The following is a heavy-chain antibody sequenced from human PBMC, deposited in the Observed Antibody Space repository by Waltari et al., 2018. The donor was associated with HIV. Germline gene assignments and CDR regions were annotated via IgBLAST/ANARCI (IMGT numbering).Heavy chain of an antibody. J-gene: IGHJ1*01. CDR1: GFTSTHYG. Sequence: QVRRVQSGAEVKKPGASVKVPCKASGFTSTHYGCIWVRRDPGQGLEWMGWIHTYTGNTDSAEKFQDRVTMTRDTFTNTIYMELTTLKSDNSAIYYCVRDLSPMGKSGWYDSWGQGTVVTVSS. V-gene: IGHV1-18*04. D-gene: IGHD6-19*01. CDR3: VRDLSPMGKSGWYDS. CDR2: IHTYTGNT.